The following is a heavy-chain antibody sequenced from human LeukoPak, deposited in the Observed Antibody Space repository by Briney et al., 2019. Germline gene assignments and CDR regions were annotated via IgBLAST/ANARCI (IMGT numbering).Heavy chain of an antibody. J-gene: IGHJ4*02. CDR3: ARGPEKIY. Sequence: ASVKVSCKASQYTFIDYYIHWVRQAPGQGLEWVGWINPDSGATNYTQKFLGRVTSTRDTSISTAYMELSSLKSDDTAVYFCARGPEKIYWGQGTLVTVSS. V-gene: IGHV1-2*02. CDR2: INPDSGAT. CDR1: QYTFIDYY.